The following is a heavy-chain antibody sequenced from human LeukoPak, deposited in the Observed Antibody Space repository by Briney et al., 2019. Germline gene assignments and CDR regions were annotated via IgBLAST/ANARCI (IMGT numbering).Heavy chain of an antibody. J-gene: IGHJ6*04. V-gene: IGHV3-7*01. CDR3: ARDLFNLEDV. D-gene: IGHD1-1*01. CDR1: GLTFSSYW. Sequence: GGSLRLSGAAPGLTFSSYWMSWVGKAPGKGLEGVANIKQDGSEKYYVDSVKGRFTIYRDNAKNSLYLQMNSLRAEDTAVYYCARDLFNLEDVWGKGTTVTVSS. CDR2: IKQDGSEK.